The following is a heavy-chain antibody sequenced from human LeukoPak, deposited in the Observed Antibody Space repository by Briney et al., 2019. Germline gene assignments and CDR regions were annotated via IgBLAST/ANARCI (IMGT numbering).Heavy chain of an antibody. V-gene: IGHV4-34*01. CDR1: GGSFSGYY. Sequence: TTSETLSLTCAVYGGSFSGYYWSWIRQPPGKGLEWIGEINHSGSTNYNPSLKSRVTISVDTSKNQFSLKLSSVTAADTAVYYCARRDFGITMVRGVTRYDYWGQGTLVTVSS. CDR2: INHSGST. J-gene: IGHJ4*02. CDR3: ARRDFGITMVRGVTRYDY. D-gene: IGHD3-10*01.